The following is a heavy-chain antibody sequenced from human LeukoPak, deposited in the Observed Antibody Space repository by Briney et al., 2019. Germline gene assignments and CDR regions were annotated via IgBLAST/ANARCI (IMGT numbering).Heavy chain of an antibody. CDR3: ATAVYGYVWGSHPNN. CDR1: GYTLTELS. CDR2: FDPEDGET. J-gene: IGHJ4*02. V-gene: IGHV1-24*01. D-gene: IGHD3-16*01. Sequence: GASVKVSCKVSGYTLTELSMHWVRQAPGKGLEWMGGFDPEDGETIYAQKFQGRVTMTEDTSTDTAYMELSSLRSEDTAVYYCATAVYGYVWGSHPNNWGQGTLVTVSS.